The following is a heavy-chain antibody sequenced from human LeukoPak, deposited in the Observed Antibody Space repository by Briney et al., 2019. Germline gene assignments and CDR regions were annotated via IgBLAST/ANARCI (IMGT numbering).Heavy chain of an antibody. CDR3: ARLLNNDNAGDPDTFDM. CDR1: SGSISSHY. Sequence: PSETLSLTCTVSSGSISSHYWSWIRQSPERGLEWIGFIYYTGTTRYNPSLRGRVTMSVDSSRNHFCLKLASMTAADTALYYCARLLNNDNAGDPDTFDMWGQGTMVTVSS. CDR2: IYYTGTT. V-gene: IGHV4-59*11. J-gene: IGHJ3*02. D-gene: IGHD2-21*02.